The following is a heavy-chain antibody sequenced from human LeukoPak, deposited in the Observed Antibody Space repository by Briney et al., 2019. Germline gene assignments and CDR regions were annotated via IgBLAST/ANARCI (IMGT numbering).Heavy chain of an antibody. CDR3: ASFLGYNF. CDR2: MNPNSGNT. Sequence: ASVKVSCKTSGYSFTSYDMNWVREATGQGLEWMGYMNPNSGNTGYAQKLQGRITMTRDTSTSTAYMELYSLRSEDTAVYYCASFLGYNFWGQGTLVTVSS. CDR1: GYSFTSYD. J-gene: IGHJ4*02. D-gene: IGHD5-12*01. V-gene: IGHV1-8*01.